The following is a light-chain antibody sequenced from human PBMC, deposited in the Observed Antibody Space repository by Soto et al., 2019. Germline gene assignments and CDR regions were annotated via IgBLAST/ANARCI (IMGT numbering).Light chain of an antibody. CDR1: QSISNS. J-gene: IGKJ2*02. Sequence: EVVLTQSPATLSLSPGERATLSCRASQSISNSLAWYQQKPGQAPRLLIHEASNRATGIPARFSGTGSGTDFNLTISSLEPEDFAVYYCQQRYNWPPCTFGQGTKLEIK. V-gene: IGKV3-11*01. CDR2: EAS. CDR3: QQRYNWPPCT.